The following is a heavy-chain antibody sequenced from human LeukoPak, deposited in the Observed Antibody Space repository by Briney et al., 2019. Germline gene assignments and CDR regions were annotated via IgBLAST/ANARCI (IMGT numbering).Heavy chain of an antibody. J-gene: IGHJ4*02. CDR1: GFTFSSYW. Sequence: GGSLRLSCAASGFTFSSYWMSWVRQAPGKGLEWVANIKQDGSEKYYVDSVKGRFTISIDNAKNSLYLQMNSLRAEDTAVYYCARDRIAARPYYFDYWGQGTLVTVSS. D-gene: IGHD6-6*01. V-gene: IGHV3-7*01. CDR2: IKQDGSEK. CDR3: ARDRIAARPYYFDY.